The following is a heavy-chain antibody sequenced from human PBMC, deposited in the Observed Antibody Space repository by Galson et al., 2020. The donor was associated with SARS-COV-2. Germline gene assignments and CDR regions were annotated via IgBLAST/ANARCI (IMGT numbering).Heavy chain of an antibody. D-gene: IGHD2-2*01. Sequence: GESLKISCSASGFIFSDYAMNWVRQAPGKGLEYVSAISSNGGTSFYADSVNGRFTMSRDNSKNMFYLQMTALRLEDTAFYYCLSYSSTRQNHWGQGTLVTVSS. CDR1: GFIFSDYA. V-gene: IGHV3-64D*06. CDR3: LSYSSTRQNH. J-gene: IGHJ5*02. CDR2: ISSNGGTS.